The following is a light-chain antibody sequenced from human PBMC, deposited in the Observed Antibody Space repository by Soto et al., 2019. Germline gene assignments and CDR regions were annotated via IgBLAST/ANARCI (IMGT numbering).Light chain of an antibody. CDR1: QSVRSN. CDR2: GAS. CDR3: QQYNNWPPVT. V-gene: IGKV3-15*01. J-gene: IGKJ3*01. Sequence: EIVMSQSPATLSVSPGEWATLSCRASQSVRSNLAWYQQRPGQAPRLLIYGASTRATGIPARFSGSGSGTEFTLTISSLQSEDFAVYYCQQYNNWPPVTFGPGTKVDNK.